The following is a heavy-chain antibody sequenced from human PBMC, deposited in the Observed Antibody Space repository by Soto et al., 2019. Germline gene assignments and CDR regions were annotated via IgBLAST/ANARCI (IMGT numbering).Heavy chain of an antibody. CDR2: ITWNGGNS. D-gene: IGHD3-16*01. Sequence: GGSLRPSCAASGFRFDDYNIHWVRQAPGKGLEWVSLITWNGGNSYYADSVKGRFTISRDGTTESVSLQMTSLKREDTGLYFCARETLSYGSALDVWGQGTTVTVSS. CDR3: ARETLSYGSALDV. V-gene: IGHV3-43*01. J-gene: IGHJ6*02. CDR1: GFRFDDYN.